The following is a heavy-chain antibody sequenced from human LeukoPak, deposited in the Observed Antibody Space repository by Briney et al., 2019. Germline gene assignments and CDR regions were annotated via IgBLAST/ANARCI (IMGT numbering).Heavy chain of an antibody. D-gene: IGHD6-13*01. V-gene: IGHV1-46*01. CDR2: INPSGGST. Sequence: ASVKVSCKASGYTFTGYYMHWVRQAPGQGLEWMGIINPSGGSTSYAQKFQGRVTMTRDMSTSTVYMELSSLRAEDTALYYCAKGRSSSWFSSWFDPWGQGTLVTVSS. CDR1: GYTFTGYY. J-gene: IGHJ5*02. CDR3: AKGRSSSWFSSWFDP.